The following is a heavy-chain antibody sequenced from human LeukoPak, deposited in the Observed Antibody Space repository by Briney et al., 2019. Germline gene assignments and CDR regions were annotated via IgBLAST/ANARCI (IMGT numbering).Heavy chain of an antibody. CDR2: IYYSGST. CDR3: ARRGVTTVTFDY. CDR1: GGSISSYY. J-gene: IGHJ4*02. V-gene: IGHV4-59*08. D-gene: IGHD4-17*01. Sequence: TSETLSLTCTVSGGSISSYYWSWIRQPPGKGLEWIGYIYYSGSTNYNPSLKSRVTISVDTSKNQFSLKLSSVTAADTAVYYCARRGVTTVTFDYWGQGTLVTVSS.